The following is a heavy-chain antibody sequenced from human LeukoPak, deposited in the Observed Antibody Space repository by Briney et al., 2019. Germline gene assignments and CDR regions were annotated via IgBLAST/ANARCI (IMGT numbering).Heavy chain of an antibody. CDR2: IIPIFGTA. V-gene: IGHV1-69*13. CDR1: GGTFSSYA. J-gene: IGHJ4*02. Sequence: GASVKVSCKASGGTFSSYAISWVRQAPGQGLEWMGGIIPIFGTANYAQKFQGRVTITADESTSTAYMELSILRSEDTAVYYCARGIQPSGGYYFDYWGQGTLVTVSS. CDR3: ARGIQPSGGYYFDY. D-gene: IGHD5-18*01.